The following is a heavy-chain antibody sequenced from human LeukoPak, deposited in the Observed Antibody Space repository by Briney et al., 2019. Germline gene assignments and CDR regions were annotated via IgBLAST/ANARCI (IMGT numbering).Heavy chain of an antibody. CDR2: IIPIFGTA. CDR3: ARSPDYDSSGYYYIVYFDY. D-gene: IGHD3-22*01. V-gene: IGHV1-69*06. Sequence: GASVKVSCKASGGTFSSYAISWVRQAPGQGLEWMGGIIPIFGTANYAQKFQGRVTITADKSTSTAYMELSSLRSEDTAVYYCARSPDYDSSGYYYIVYFDYWGQGTLVTVSS. J-gene: IGHJ4*02. CDR1: GGTFSSYA.